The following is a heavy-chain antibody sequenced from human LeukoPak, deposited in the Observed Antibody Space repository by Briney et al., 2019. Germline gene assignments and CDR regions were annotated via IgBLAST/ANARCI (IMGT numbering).Heavy chain of an antibody. CDR3: ARGVAAAGGWFAP. Sequence: ASVKVSCKASGGXFSSYAISWVRQAPGQGLEWMGGIIPIFGTANYAQKFQGRVTITADESTSTAYMELSSLRPEHTALYYCARGVAAAGGWFAPWGQGPLVPVSS. J-gene: IGHJ5*02. D-gene: IGHD6-13*01. V-gene: IGHV1-69*13. CDR2: IIPIFGTA. CDR1: GGXFSSYA.